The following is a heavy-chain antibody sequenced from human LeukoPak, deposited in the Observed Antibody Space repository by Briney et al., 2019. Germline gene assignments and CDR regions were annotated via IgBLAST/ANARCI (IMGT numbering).Heavy chain of an antibody. D-gene: IGHD3-10*01. Sequence: QPGGSLRLSCAASGFTFSSYAMSWVRQAPGKGLEWVSTVSVNGGTTYYADSVKGRFTISRDNSKNTLYLQMNSLRAEDTAVYFCAKELHGSGNYAFDYWGQGTLVTVSS. V-gene: IGHV3-23*01. CDR2: VSVNGGTT. CDR3: AKELHGSGNYAFDY. J-gene: IGHJ4*02. CDR1: GFTFSSYA.